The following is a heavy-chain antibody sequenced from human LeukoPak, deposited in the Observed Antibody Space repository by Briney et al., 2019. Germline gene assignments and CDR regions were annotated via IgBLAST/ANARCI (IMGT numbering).Heavy chain of an antibody. V-gene: IGHV3-7*01. CDR2: IKQDGSEK. CDR3: ARDRGAYYYETGY. J-gene: IGHJ4*02. CDR1: GFTFSSYW. D-gene: IGHD3-22*01. Sequence: GGSLRLSCAASGFTFSSYWMSWVRQAPGKGLEWVANIKQDGSEKYYVDSVKGRFTISRDNAKNSLYLQMNSLRAEDTAVYYCARDRGAYYYETGYWGQGILVTISS.